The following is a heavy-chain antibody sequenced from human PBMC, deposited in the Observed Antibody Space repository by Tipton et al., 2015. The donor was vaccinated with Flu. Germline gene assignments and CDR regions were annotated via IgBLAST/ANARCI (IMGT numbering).Heavy chain of an antibody. V-gene: IGHV3-7*01. Sequence: VQLVQSGGGLVQPGGSLRLSCAASGFSFSSHWMSWVRQAPGKGLEWVANINQDGSQSYYLDSVEGRFFISRDNAKNSAFLQMNSLRAEDTAVYYCARRLVEDWGQGTQVTVSS. CDR3: ARRLVED. CDR2: INQDGSQS. J-gene: IGHJ4*02. CDR1: GFSFSSHW.